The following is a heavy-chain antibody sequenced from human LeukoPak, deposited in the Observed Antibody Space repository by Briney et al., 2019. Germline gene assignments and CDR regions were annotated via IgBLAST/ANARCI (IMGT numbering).Heavy chain of an antibody. CDR3: ARDAGYSSGWPEH. J-gene: IGHJ1*01. CDR2: ISYDGSNK. D-gene: IGHD6-19*01. V-gene: IGHV3-30-3*01. Sequence: GGSLRLSCAASGFTFSSYAMHWARQAPGKGLEWVAVISYDGSNKYYADSVKGRFTISRDNSKNTLYLQMNSLRAEDTAVYYCARDAGYSSGWPEHWGQGTLVTVSS. CDR1: GFTFSSYA.